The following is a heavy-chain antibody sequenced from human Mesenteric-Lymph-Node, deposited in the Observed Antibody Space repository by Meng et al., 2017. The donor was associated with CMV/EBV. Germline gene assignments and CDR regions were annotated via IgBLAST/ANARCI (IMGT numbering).Heavy chain of an antibody. CDR3: TRERGGYNLQVEY. V-gene: IGHV3-15*01. Sequence: SGFNFSNGWMSWVRQAQGKGLEWVGRFKSKTDGGTADYVAPVKGRFTISRDDSKNTLYLQMNSLKTEDTAVYYCTRERGGYNLQVEYWGQGTLVTVSS. CDR1: GFNFSNGW. J-gene: IGHJ4*02. D-gene: IGHD5-24*01. CDR2: FKSKTDGGTA.